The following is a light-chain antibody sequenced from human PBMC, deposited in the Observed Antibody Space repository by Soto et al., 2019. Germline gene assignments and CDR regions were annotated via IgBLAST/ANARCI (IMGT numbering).Light chain of an antibody. J-gene: IGKJ4*01. CDR1: QSISNW. CDR3: QHYNSPVT. Sequence: DIQMTQSPSTLSASIGARVTITCRASQSISNWLAWYQQKPVKAPKLLIYDASNLESGVPSRFSGSGSGTEFTLTISCLQPGDFATYYCQHYNSPVTCGGGPKVESK. CDR2: DAS. V-gene: IGKV1-5*01.